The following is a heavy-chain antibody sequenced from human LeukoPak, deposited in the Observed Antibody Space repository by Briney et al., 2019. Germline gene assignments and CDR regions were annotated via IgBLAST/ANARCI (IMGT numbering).Heavy chain of an antibody. D-gene: IGHD3-22*01. Sequence: PSETLSLTCTVSGGSISSYHWTWIRQPPGKGLEWIGYIYYSGSTNYNPSLKSRVTISVDTSKDQFSLKLSSVTAADTAVYYCARVKHYYDSSGYYGYRRRYYYYGMDVWGQGTTVTVSS. J-gene: IGHJ6*02. CDR3: ARVKHYYDSSGYYGYRRRYYYYGMDV. CDR1: GGSISSYH. V-gene: IGHV4-59*01. CDR2: IYYSGST.